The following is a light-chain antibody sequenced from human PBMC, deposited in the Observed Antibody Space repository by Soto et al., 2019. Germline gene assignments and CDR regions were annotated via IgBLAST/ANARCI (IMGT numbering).Light chain of an antibody. J-gene: IGLJ3*02. CDR2: DVS. V-gene: IGLV2-14*01. Sequence: QSALTQPASVSGSPGQSITISCTGTSGDVGGYNYVSWYQQYPGKAPKLMIYDVSNRPSGVSNRFSGSKSGNTASLTISGLQAEDEADYYCSSYTSSTSGVFGGGTKLTVL. CDR3: SSYTSSTSGV. CDR1: SGDVGGYNY.